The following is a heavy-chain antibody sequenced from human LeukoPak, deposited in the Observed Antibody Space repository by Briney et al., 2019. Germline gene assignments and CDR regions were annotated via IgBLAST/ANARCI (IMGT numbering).Heavy chain of an antibody. V-gene: IGHV3-53*01. D-gene: IGHD3-22*01. CDR2: IYSGGST. Sequence: GGSLRLSCAASGFTVSSNYMSWVRQVPGKGLEWVSVIYSGGSTYYADSVKGRFTISRDNSKNTLYLQMNSLRAEDTAMYYCARVNYDSSGYYISRYYYYYMDVWGKGTTVTVSS. J-gene: IGHJ6*03. CDR3: ARVNYDSSGYYISRYYYYYMDV. CDR1: GFTVSSNY.